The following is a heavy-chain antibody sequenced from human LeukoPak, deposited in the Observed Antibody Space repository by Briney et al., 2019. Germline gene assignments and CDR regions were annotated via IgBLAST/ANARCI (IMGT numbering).Heavy chain of an antibody. V-gene: IGHV3-20*04. D-gene: IGHD1-7*01. CDR1: GFTFGGYG. J-gene: IGHJ6*03. Sequence: GGSLRLSCAASGFTFGGYGMSWVRQAPGKGLEWVSGINWNGGSTGYADSVKGRFTISRDTAKSSLYLQMNSLRAEDTAVYYCARRGAINGTTDYYYYYYMGVWGKGTTVTVSS. CDR2: INWNGGST. CDR3: ARRGAINGTTDYYYYYYMGV.